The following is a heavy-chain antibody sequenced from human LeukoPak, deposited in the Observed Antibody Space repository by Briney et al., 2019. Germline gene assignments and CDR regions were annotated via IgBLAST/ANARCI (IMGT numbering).Heavy chain of an antibody. CDR2: ISYIGST. V-gene: IGHV4-59*11. J-gene: IGHJ3*02. CDR3: ARDPTTVTKGFDI. Sequence: SETLSLTCTVSDDSFSPHYWTWIRQPPGKGLEWIGYISYIGSTNYNPSLKSRVTISVDTSKNQFSLKLSSVTATDTAVYYCARDPTTVTKGFDIWGQGTMITVSS. D-gene: IGHD4-17*01. CDR1: DDSFSPHY.